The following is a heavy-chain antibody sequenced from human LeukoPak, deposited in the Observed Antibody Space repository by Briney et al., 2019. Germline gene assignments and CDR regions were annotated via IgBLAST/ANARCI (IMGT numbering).Heavy chain of an antibody. V-gene: IGHV3-23*01. CDR2: ISGSGGST. D-gene: IGHD3-22*01. CDR1: GFTFSSYG. Sequence: GGSLRLSCAASGFTFSSYGMHWVRQAPGKGLEWVSAISGSGGSTYYADSVKGRFTISRDNSKNTLYLQTNSLRAEDTAVYYCAKDREVSTMIVVVVYFQHWGQGTLVTVSS. J-gene: IGHJ1*01. CDR3: AKDREVSTMIVVVVYFQH.